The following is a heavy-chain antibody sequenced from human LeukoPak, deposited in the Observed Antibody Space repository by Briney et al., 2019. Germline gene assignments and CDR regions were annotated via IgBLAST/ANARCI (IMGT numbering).Heavy chain of an antibody. CDR2: LDSSGST. J-gene: IGHJ6*03. V-gene: IGHV4-39*01. Sequence: TTSETLSLTCTVSGGSISSRSDYWGWIRQTPGKGLEWIGNLDSSGSTYYNPSLKSRVTISVGTSKNQFSLNLRSVTAADTAIYFCSRSRDYGGLYFYYYMDVWGKGTTVTVSS. D-gene: IGHD4-23*01. CDR3: SRSRDYGGLYFYYYMDV. CDR1: GGSISSRSDY.